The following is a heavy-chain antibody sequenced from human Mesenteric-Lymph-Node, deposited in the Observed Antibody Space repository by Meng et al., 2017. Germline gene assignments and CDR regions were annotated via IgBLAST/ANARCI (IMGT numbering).Heavy chain of an antibody. CDR2: ISWDSDRI. CDR3: AKDISHDYSGNTYFHR. CDR1: GFTFDDYA. Sequence: SLKISCGASGFTFDDYAMHWVRQAPGKGLEWVSGISWDSDRIDYADSVKGRFTMSRDNAKNSLSLQMNALRDDDTALHYCAKDISHDYSGNTYFHRWGQGTLVTVSS. J-gene: IGHJ1*01. V-gene: IGHV3-9*01. D-gene: IGHD4-23*01.